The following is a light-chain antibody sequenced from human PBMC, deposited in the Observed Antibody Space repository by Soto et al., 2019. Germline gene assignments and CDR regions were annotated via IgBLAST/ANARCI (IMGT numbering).Light chain of an antibody. CDR2: GAS. CDR1: QSVSSSY. CDR3: QQSNNWPPGRLT. J-gene: IGKJ4*01. Sequence: EIVLTQSPGTLSLSPGERATLSCRASQSVSSSYLAWYQQKPGQAPRLLIYGASSRATGIPDRFSGSGSGTDFTLTISRLEPEDFAVYYCQQSNNWPPGRLTFGGGTKVEIK. V-gene: IGKV3-20*01.